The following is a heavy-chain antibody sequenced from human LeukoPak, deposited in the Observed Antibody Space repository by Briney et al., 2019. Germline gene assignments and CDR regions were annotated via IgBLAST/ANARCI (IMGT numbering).Heavy chain of an antibody. Sequence: GGSLRLSCAVSGFSVSNNYMNWVRQAPGKWLEWVAVIYSGGSTYYRDSVKGRFTISRDDSKNTLYLQMNRLRAEDTAIYFCVREETGFDRWGQGTVVTVSS. CDR3: VREETGFDR. V-gene: IGHV3-53*01. CDR2: IYSGGST. J-gene: IGHJ5*02. CDR1: GFSVSNNY.